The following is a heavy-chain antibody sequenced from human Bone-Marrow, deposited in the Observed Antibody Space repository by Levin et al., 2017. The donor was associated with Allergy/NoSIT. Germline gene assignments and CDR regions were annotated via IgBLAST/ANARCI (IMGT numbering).Heavy chain of an antibody. Sequence: SETLSLTCTVSGGSISSSSYYWGWIRQPPGKGLEWIGSIYYSGSTYYNPSLKSRVTISVDTSKNQFSLKLSSVTAADTAVYYCARDWGDYDSRGARTFDYWGQGTLVTVSS. J-gene: IGHJ4*02. V-gene: IGHV4-39*07. D-gene: IGHD3-22*01. CDR3: ARDWGDYDSRGARTFDY. CDR2: IYYSGST. CDR1: GGSISSSSYY.